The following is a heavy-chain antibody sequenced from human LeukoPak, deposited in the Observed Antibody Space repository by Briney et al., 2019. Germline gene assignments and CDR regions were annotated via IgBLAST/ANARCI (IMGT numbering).Heavy chain of an antibody. CDR1: GGSFSGYY. D-gene: IGHD6-13*01. V-gene: IGHV4-34*01. CDR2: INHSGST. J-gene: IGHJ6*02. Sequence: SETLSLICAVYGGSFSGYYWSWTRQPPGKGLEWIGEINHSGSTNYNPSLKSRVTISVDTSKNQFSLKLSSVTAADTAVYYCARGYSSSWGYYGMDVWGQGTTVTVSS. CDR3: ARGYSSSWGYYGMDV.